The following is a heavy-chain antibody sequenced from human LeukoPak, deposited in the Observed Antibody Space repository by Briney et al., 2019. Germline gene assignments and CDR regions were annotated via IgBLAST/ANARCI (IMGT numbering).Heavy chain of an antibody. D-gene: IGHD3-22*01. CDR2: IKKDGSEK. CDR1: GFTFSSYW. CDR3: AKDRVDYYDSSGYYYFDY. V-gene: IGHV3-7*01. Sequence: GGSLRLSCAASGFTFSSYWMSWVRQAPGKGLEWVANIKKDGSEKYYVDSVKGRFTISRDNAKTSLYLQMNSLRAEDTAVYYCAKDRVDYYDSSGYYYFDYWGQGTLVTVSS. J-gene: IGHJ4*02.